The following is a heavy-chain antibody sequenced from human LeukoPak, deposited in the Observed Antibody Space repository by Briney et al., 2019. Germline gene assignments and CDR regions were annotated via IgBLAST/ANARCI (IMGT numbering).Heavy chain of an antibody. Sequence: PSETLSLTCAVYGGSFSGYYRSWIRQPPGKGLEWIGEINHSGSTNYNPSLESRVTISVDTSKNQFSLKLSSVTAADTAVYYCARVEIGEFWYFDLWGRGTLVTVSS. V-gene: IGHV4-34*01. CDR1: GGSFSGYY. J-gene: IGHJ2*01. CDR2: INHSGST. D-gene: IGHD3-10*01. CDR3: ARVEIGEFWYFDL.